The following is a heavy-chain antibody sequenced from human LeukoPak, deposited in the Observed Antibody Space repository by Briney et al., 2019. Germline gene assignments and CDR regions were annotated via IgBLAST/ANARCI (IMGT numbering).Heavy chain of an antibody. Sequence: PSQTLSLTCTVSGGSISSYYWSWLPQPPGKGLEWIGYISNSGSTNYNPSLKSRVTISVDKSKNQFSLKLTSVTAADTAVYYCATCTTNCYGWFHVWGQGTMVTVSS. CDR1: GGSISSYY. CDR3: ATCTTNCYGWFHV. D-gene: IGHD2-2*01. V-gene: IGHV4-59*03. CDR2: ISNSGST. J-gene: IGHJ3*01.